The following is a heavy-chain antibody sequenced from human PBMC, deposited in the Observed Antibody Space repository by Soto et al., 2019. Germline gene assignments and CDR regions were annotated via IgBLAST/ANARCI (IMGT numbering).Heavy chain of an antibody. CDR1: GGTFSSYA. D-gene: IGHD4-4*01. CDR2: IIPIFGTA. V-gene: IGHV1-69*13. Sequence: SVKVSCKASGGTFSSYAISWVRQAPGQGLEWMGGIIPIFGTANYAQKFQGRVTITADESTSTAYMELSSLRSEDTAVYYCARSQRDYSNYGLYYYYYGMDVWGQGTTVTVSS. J-gene: IGHJ6*02. CDR3: ARSQRDYSNYGLYYYYYGMDV.